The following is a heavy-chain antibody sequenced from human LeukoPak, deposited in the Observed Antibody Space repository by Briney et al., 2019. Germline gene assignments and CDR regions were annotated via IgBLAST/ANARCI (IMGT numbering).Heavy chain of an antibody. V-gene: IGHV3-23*01. Sequence: GGSLRLSCAASGFTFSSYAMSWVRQAPGKGLEWVSAISGSGGSTYYADSVKGRFTISRDNAKNSLYLQMNSLRAEDTAVYYCARGYCSSTSCSYYFDYWGQGTLVTVSS. CDR3: ARGYCSSTSCSYYFDY. D-gene: IGHD2-2*01. CDR1: GFTFSSYA. CDR2: ISGSGGST. J-gene: IGHJ4*02.